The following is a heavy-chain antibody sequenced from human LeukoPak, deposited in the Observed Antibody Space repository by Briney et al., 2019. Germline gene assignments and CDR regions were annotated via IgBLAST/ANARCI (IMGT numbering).Heavy chain of an antibody. V-gene: IGHV1-46*01. J-gene: IGHJ5*02. D-gene: IGHD3-22*01. Sequence: ASVKVSCKASGYTFTSYYMHWVRQAPGQGLEWMGIINPSGGSTSYAQKFQGRVTMTRDTSTSTVCMELSSLRSEDTAVYYCARSGTMIVVVTADWFDPWGQGTLVTVSS. CDR3: ARSGTMIVVVTADWFDP. CDR2: INPSGGST. CDR1: GYTFTSYY.